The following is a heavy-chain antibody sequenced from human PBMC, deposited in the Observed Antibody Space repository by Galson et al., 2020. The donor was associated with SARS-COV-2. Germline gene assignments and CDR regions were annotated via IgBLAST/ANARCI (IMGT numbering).Heavy chain of an antibody. V-gene: IGHV3-9*01. CDR1: GFKFDEHA. J-gene: IGHJ3*01. Sequence: SLKISCAASGFKFDEHAMHWVRQVPGKGLEWVAGINGNSDTKDYVASVKGRFTISRDNVKNSLHLQMNNLRSEDTALYFCARGGGYCTGGRWLMVRLSDVFDVWGQGTMVTVSS. D-gene: IGHD2-8*02. CDR2: INGNSDTK. CDR3: ARGGGYCTGGRWLMVRLSDVFDV.